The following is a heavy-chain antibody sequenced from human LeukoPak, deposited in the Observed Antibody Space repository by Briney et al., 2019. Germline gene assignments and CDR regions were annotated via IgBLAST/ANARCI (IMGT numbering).Heavy chain of an antibody. V-gene: IGHV3-21*01. Sequence: GGSLRLSCAASGFTFSSYSMNWVRQAPGKGLEWVSSISGSSSYIYYADSVKGRFTISRDNAKSSLYLQMNSLRAEDTAVYYCARDLGDYSFDYWGQGTLVTVSS. CDR2: ISGSSSYI. CDR1: GFTFSSYS. CDR3: ARDLGDYSFDY. J-gene: IGHJ4*02. D-gene: IGHD4-17*01.